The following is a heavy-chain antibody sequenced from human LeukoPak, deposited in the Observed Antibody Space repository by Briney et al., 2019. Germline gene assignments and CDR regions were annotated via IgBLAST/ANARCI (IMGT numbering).Heavy chain of an antibody. D-gene: IGHD7-27*01. V-gene: IGHV3-48*02. CDR3: ARDRNWGFDY. CDR1: GFTFSDYS. J-gene: IGHJ4*02. Sequence: GGSLSLSCAASGFTFSDYSMNWVRQAPGKGLEWISYITNSGTSIFYADSVEGRFTISRDNAKNSLFLQMNSLRDEDTAVYYCARDRNWGFDYWGQGTLVTVSS. CDR2: ITNSGTSI.